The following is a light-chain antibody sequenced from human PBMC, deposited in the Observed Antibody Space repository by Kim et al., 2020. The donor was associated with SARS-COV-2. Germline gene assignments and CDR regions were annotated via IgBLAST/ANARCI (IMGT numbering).Light chain of an antibody. CDR2: DVF. V-gene: IGLV2-8*01. J-gene: IGLJ3*02. CDR1: LNDVGSYNF. Sequence: QSALTQPPSASGSPGQSVTISCTGTLNDVGSYNFVSWYQQHPGKVPKLIIYDVFKRPSGVPERFSGSKSGSAASLTVSGVQPDDEAIYFCSSYAGRDHYVMFGGGTQLTVL. CDR3: SSYAGRDHYVM.